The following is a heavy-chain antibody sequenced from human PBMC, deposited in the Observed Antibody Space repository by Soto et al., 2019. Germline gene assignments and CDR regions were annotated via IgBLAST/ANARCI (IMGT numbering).Heavy chain of an antibody. Sequence: SETLSLTCAVYGGSFSGYYWSWIRQPPGKGLEWIGEINHSGSTNYNPSLKSRVTISVDTSKNQFSLKLSSVTAADTAVYYCARAGYCSSTSCYFSRQSIYDYWGQGTLVTVSS. CDR1: GGSFSGYY. CDR3: ARAGYCSSTSCYFSRQSIYDY. CDR2: INHSGST. J-gene: IGHJ4*02. D-gene: IGHD2-2*01. V-gene: IGHV4-34*01.